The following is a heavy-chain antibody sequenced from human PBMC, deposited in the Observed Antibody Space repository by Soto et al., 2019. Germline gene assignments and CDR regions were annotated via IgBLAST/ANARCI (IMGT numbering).Heavy chain of an antibody. J-gene: IGHJ5*02. CDR2: IDQPGSGNVFHSPSI. Sequence: PSETLSLTCKFSGFTLRSAFFWCLIRQPPGKGLEWIGSIDQPGSGNVFHSPSIYTNPSLDGRVAISVDTSKNEFSLKLTSVTAEATAVYFCARSAFYADSTGYYHVFDPWGQGTLVTVSS. CDR1: GFTLRSAFF. CDR3: ARSAFYADSTGYYHVFDP. D-gene: IGHD3-22*01. V-gene: IGHV4-38-2*02.